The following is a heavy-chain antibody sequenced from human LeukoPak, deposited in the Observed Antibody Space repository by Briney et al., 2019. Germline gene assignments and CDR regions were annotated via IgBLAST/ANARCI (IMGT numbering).Heavy chain of an antibody. Sequence: ASVKVSCKASGYTFTSYYMHWVRQAPGQGLEWMGIINPSGGSTSYAQKFQGRVTITADESTSTAYMELSSLRSEDTAVYYCASCRGYGYREFDYWGQGTLVTVSS. CDR1: GYTFTSYY. CDR2: INPSGGST. V-gene: IGHV1-46*01. CDR3: ASCRGYGYREFDY. J-gene: IGHJ4*02. D-gene: IGHD5-18*01.